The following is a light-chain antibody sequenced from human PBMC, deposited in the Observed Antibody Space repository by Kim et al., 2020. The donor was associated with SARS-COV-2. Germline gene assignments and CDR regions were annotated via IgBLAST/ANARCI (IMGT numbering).Light chain of an antibody. CDR1: TGTVTSGHY. J-gene: IGLJ3*02. CDR2: DTN. Sequence: PGGTVTLTCGSSTGTVTSGHYPYWFQQKPGQAPRTLIYDTNNKYSWTPARFSGSLLGGKAALTLSGAQPEDEAAYYCIRSYSGARVFGGGTQLTVL. V-gene: IGLV7-46*01. CDR3: IRSYSGARV.